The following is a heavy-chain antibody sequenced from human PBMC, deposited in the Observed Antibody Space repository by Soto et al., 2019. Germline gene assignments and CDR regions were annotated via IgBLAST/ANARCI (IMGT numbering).Heavy chain of an antibody. CDR3: ARVATISRSGAFDI. D-gene: IGHD5-12*01. V-gene: IGHV1-69*02. CDR2: IIPILGIA. J-gene: IGHJ3*02. CDR1: GGTFSSYT. Sequence: ASVKVSCKASGGTFSSYTISWVRQAPGQGLEWMGRIIPILGIANYAQKFQGRVTITADKSTSTAYMELSSLRSEDTAVYYCARVATISRSGAFDIWGQGTMVTVSS.